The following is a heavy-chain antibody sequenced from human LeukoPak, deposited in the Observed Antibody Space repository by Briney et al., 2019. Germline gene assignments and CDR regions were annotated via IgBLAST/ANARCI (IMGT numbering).Heavy chain of an antibody. CDR3: ARLGYYDSSGGYYFDY. CDR1: GCSFTSYW. Sequence: GESLKISCKGSGCSFTSYWIGWVRQMPGKGLEWMGIIYPGDSDTRYSPSFQGQVTISADKSISTAYLQWSSLKASDTAMYYCARLGYYDSSGGYYFDYWGQGTLVTVSS. D-gene: IGHD3-22*01. CDR2: IYPGDSDT. J-gene: IGHJ4*02. V-gene: IGHV5-51*01.